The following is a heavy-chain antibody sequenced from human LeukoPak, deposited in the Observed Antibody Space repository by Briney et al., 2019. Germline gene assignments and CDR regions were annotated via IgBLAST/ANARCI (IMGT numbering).Heavy chain of an antibody. CDR3: AKCARYYYDSSGPHHDY. V-gene: IGHV3-23*01. D-gene: IGHD3-22*01. CDR2: ISGSGGST. J-gene: IGHJ4*02. Sequence: GGSLRLSCAASGFTFSSYAMSWVRQAPGKGLEWVSAISGSGGSTYYADSVKGRFTISRDNSKNTLYLQMNSLRAEDTAVYYCAKCARYYYDSSGPHHDYWGQGTLVTVSS. CDR1: GFTFSSYA.